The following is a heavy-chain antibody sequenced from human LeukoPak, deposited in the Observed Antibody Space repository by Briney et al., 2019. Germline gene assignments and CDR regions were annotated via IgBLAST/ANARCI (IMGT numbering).Heavy chain of an antibody. CDR2: IYYSGST. J-gene: IGHJ4*02. CDR3: ARKGAAGPSFDY. V-gene: IGHV4-59*08. D-gene: IGHD6-13*01. CDR1: GGSIISYY. Sequence: SETLSLTCTVSGGSIISYYWSWIRQPPGKGLEWIGYIYYSGSTNYNPSLKSRVTISADTSKNQFSLKLTSVTAADTAVYFCARKGAAGPSFDYWGQGTLVTVSS.